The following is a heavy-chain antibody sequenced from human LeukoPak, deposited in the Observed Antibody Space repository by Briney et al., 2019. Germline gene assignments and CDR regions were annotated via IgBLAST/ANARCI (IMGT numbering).Heavy chain of an antibody. CDR2: ISYDGSNK. CDR3: AKDSSLNY. CDR1: GFTFSSYG. Sequence: GGSLRLSCAASGFTFSSYGMHWVRQAPGKGLEWVAVISYDGSNKYYADSVKGRFTISRDNSKNTLYLQMNSLRAEDTAVYYCAKDSSLNYWGQGTLVTVSS. J-gene: IGHJ4*02. V-gene: IGHV3-30*18.